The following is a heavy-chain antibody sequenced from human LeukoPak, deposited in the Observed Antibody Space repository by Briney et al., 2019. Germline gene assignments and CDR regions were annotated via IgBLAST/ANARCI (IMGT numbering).Heavy chain of an antibody. D-gene: IGHD2-15*01. CDR1: GYTLTELS. V-gene: IGHV1-24*01. Sequence: ASVKVSCKVSGYTLTELSMHWVRQAPGKGLEWMGGFDPEDGETIYAQKFQGRATMTEDTSTDTAYMELSSLRSEDTAVYYCATSTTGRVVVAATQGDAFDIWGQGTMVTVSS. CDR2: FDPEDGET. J-gene: IGHJ3*02. CDR3: ATSTTGRVVVAATQGDAFDI.